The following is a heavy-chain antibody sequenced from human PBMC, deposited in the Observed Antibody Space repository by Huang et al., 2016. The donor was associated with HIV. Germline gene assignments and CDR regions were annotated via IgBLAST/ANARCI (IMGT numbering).Heavy chain of an antibody. J-gene: IGHJ6*03. D-gene: IGHD6-13*01. V-gene: IGHV1-3*01. CDR1: GYTFTSYA. CDR3: ARAAGAFYYYYYYMDV. CDR2: INAGNGNT. Sequence: QVQLVQSGAEVKKPGASVKVSCKASGYTFTSYAMHWVRQPPGQRLEWMGWINAGNGNTKYSQKFQGRVTITRDTSASTAYMELSSLRSEDTAVYYCARAAGAFYYYYYYMDVWGKGTTVTVSS.